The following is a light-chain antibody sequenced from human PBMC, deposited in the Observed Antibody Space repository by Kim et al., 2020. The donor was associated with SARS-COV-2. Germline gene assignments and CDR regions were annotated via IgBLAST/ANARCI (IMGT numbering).Light chain of an antibody. J-gene: IGLJ1*01. CDR3: AAWDNSLSVHYV. V-gene: IGLV1-47*01. CDR1: SSNIGRNY. Sequence: ELTQPPSASGTPGQRVTISCSGSSSNIGRNYVYWYQQLPGAAPKLLIYENYQRPSGVPDRFSGSKSGTSASLAISGLRSEDEADYYCAAWDNSLSVHYVFGTGTKVTVL. CDR2: ENY.